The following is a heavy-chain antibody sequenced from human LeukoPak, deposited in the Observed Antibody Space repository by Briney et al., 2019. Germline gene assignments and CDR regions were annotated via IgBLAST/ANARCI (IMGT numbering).Heavy chain of an antibody. V-gene: IGHV4-34*01. D-gene: IGHD3-10*01. CDR2: INHSGST. CDR1: GGSFSGYY. Sequence: PSETLSLTCAVYGGSFSGYYWSWIRQLPGKGLEWIGEINHSGSTNYNPSLKSRVTISVDTSKNQFSLELSSVTAADTAVYYCARLPVRGVGGYYQDQYMDVWGKGTTVTVSS. J-gene: IGHJ6*03. CDR3: ARLPVRGVGGYYQDQYMDV.